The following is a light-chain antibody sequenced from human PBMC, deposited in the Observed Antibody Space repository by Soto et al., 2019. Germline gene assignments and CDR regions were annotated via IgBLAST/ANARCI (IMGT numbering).Light chain of an antibody. CDR2: RAS. CDR3: LQHNAHPWT. V-gene: IGKV1-9*01. CDR1: QDIRSY. Sequence: DIQLTQSPSFLSASVGDRITITCRASQDIRSYLVWYQQRPGTAPKVLISRASRLHTGVPSRVSGSGSGTEFTLTITRLEPEDFATYYCLQHNAHPWTFGQGTKVEL. J-gene: IGKJ1*01.